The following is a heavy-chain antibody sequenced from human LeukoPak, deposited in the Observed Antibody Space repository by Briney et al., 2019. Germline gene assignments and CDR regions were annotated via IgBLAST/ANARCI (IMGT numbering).Heavy chain of an antibody. J-gene: IGHJ4*02. Sequence: SSETLSLTCTVAGGSISSYYWSWIRQPPGKGLEWIGYIYYSGSTNSNPSLKSRVTISVDTSKNQFSLRLSSVTAADTSVYYCARQSFVAIIGHFDYWGQGTLVTVSS. CDR1: GGSISSYY. D-gene: IGHD3-10*01. CDR3: ARQSFVAIIGHFDY. CDR2: IYYSGST. V-gene: IGHV4-59*08.